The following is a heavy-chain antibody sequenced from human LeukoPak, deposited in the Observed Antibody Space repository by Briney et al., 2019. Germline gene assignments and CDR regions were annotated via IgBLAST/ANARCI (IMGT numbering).Heavy chain of an antibody. CDR2: IYYSGST. V-gene: IGHV4-61*02. J-gene: IGHJ4*02. D-gene: IGHD6-19*01. CDR3: ARVGPAGALGPLYFDY. Sequence: PSETLSLTCTVSGGSISSGSYYWSWIRQPAGKGLEWIGRIYYSGSTNYNPSLKSRVTISVDTSKNQFSLKLSSVTAADTAVYYCARVGPAGALGPLYFDYWGQGTLVTVSS. CDR1: GGSISSGSYY.